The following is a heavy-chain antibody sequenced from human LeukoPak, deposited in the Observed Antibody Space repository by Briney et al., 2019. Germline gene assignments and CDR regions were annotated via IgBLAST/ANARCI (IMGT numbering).Heavy chain of an antibody. CDR3: ARVVGSTSWFDT. D-gene: IGHD2/OR15-2a*01. CDR1: GDSISSHNHS. CDR2: MYYSGRT. J-gene: IGHJ5*02. V-gene: IGHV4-31*03. Sequence: SQTLSLTCTVSGDSISSHNHSWSWVRQVPGKGLEWIGYMYYSGRTNYNPSLDSRLTISVDTSKNQFSLKLTSVTAADTALYYCARVVGSTSWFDTWGQGILVTVSS.